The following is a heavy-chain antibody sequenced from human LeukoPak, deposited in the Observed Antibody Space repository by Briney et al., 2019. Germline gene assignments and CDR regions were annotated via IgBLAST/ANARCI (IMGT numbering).Heavy chain of an antibody. CDR1: GYTFTSYY. CDR2: INPSGGST. CDR3: ARDPPFIIGTAFLDY. D-gene: IGHD1-20*01. J-gene: IGHJ4*02. Sequence: EASVKVCCKASGYTFTSYYMHLVRQVTGQGHELMRIINPSGGSTSYAQKFQGRVTMTRDTSTSTVYMELSSLRSEDTAVYYCARDPPFIIGTAFLDYWGQGTLVTVSS. V-gene: IGHV1-46*01.